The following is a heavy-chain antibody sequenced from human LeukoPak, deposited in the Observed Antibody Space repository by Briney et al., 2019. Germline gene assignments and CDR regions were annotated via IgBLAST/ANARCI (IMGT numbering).Heavy chain of an antibody. D-gene: IGHD1-26*01. CDR3: ARVSGSYFSYYFDY. J-gene: IGHJ4*02. CDR1: GGSISSYY. V-gene: IGHV4-59*01. CDR2: IYYSGST. Sequence: PSETLSLTCTVSGGSISSYYWSWIRQPPGKGLEWIGQIYYSGSTNYNPSLKSRVTISVDTSKNQFSLKLSSVTAADTAVYYCARVSGSYFSYYFDYWGQGTLVTVSS.